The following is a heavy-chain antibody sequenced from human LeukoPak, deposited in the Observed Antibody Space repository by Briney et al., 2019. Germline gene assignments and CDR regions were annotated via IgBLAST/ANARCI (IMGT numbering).Heavy chain of an antibody. CDR2: VSSSGGRT. CDR3: ADPPTKDV. J-gene: IGHJ6*02. Sequence: PGGSLRLSCAASGFTFSSYAMSWVRQAPGKGLEWVSTVSSSGGRTYYADSVKGRFTISRDNSKNTLYLQMNSLRVEDTAVYCCADPPTKDVWGQGTTVTVSS. D-gene: IGHD1-1*01. V-gene: IGHV3-23*01. CDR1: GFTFSSYA.